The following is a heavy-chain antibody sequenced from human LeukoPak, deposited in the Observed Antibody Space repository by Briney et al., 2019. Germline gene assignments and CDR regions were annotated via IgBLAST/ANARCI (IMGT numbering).Heavy chain of an antibody. J-gene: IGHJ6*03. CDR3: ARGVLGIVVVPAAMRYYYYMDV. CDR1: GGSISSGSYY. V-gene: IGHV4-61*02. D-gene: IGHD2-2*01. Sequence: SQTLSLTCTVSGGSISSGSYYLSWIRQPAGKGLEWIGRIYTSGSTNYNPSLKSRVTISVDTSKNQFSLKLSSVTAADTAVYYCARGVLGIVVVPAAMRYYYYMDVWGKGTTVTVSS. CDR2: IYTSGST.